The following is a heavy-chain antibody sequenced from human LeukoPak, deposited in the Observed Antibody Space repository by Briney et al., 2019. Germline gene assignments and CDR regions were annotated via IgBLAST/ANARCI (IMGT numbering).Heavy chain of an antibody. CDR3: ARAMRVDRFFDY. V-gene: IGHV4-61*02. Sequence: PSETLSLTCTVSGGSFNSGNWSGIRQPAGKGLEWVGRIYTSGSTNYNPSLKSRVTISVDTSKNQFSLQLTSVTAADTAVYYCARAMRVDRFFDYWGQGILVTVSS. J-gene: IGHJ4*02. CDR1: GGSFNSGN. D-gene: IGHD5-12*01. CDR2: IYTSGST.